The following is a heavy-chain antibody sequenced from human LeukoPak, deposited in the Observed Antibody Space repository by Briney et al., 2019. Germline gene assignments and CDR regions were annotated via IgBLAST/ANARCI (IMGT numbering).Heavy chain of an antibody. CDR2: INSDGSST. CDR1: GFTFSSYW. CDR3: ARAHSSGWYYYFDY. J-gene: IGHJ4*02. V-gene: IGHV3-74*01. D-gene: IGHD6-19*01. Sequence: SGGSLRLSCAASGFTFSSYWMHWVRQAPGKGLVWVSRINSDGSSTSYADSVKGRFTISRDNAKNTLYLQMNSLRAEDTAVYYCARAHSSGWYYYFDYWGQGTLVTVSS.